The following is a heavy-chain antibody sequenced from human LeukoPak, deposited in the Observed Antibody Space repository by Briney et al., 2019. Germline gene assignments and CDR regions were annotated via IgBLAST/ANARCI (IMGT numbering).Heavy chain of an antibody. CDR1: GGTFSSYA. J-gene: IGHJ4*02. Sequence: ASVKVSCKASGGTFSSYAISWVRQAPGQGLEWMGGIIPIFGTANYAQKFQGRVTITADESTSTAYMALSSLRSEDTAVYYCARELSPATLYYFDYWGQGSLVTVSS. CDR3: ARELSPATLYYFDY. V-gene: IGHV1-69*13. CDR2: IIPIFGTA. D-gene: IGHD6-25*01.